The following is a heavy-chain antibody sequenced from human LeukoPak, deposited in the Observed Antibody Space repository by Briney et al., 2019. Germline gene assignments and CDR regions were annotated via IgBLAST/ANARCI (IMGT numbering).Heavy chain of an antibody. J-gene: IGHJ4*02. D-gene: IGHD3-10*01. CDR2: ISYDGSNK. CDR3: ARDTDRYGSGSPDY. CDR1: GFTFSSYA. Sequence: GRSLRLSCAASGFTFSSYAMHWVRQAPGKGLEWVAVISYDGSNKYYADSVKGRFTISRDNSKNTLYLQMNSLRAEDTAVYYCARDTDRYGSGSPDYWGQGTLVTVSS. V-gene: IGHV3-30-3*01.